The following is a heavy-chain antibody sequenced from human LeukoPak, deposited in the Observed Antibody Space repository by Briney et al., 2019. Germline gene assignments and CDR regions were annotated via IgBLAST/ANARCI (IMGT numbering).Heavy chain of an antibody. J-gene: IGHJ4*02. D-gene: IGHD1-1*01. CDR2: INPNSGGT. V-gene: IGHV1-2*02. CDR1: GYTFTGFY. CDR3: ARSLDRVPFDY. Sequence: ASVKVSCKASGYTFTGFYLHWVRQAPGQGLEWMGWINPNSGGTNYAQKFQGRVTMTRDTSISTAYMELSSLRSDDTAVYYCARSLDRVPFDYWGQGTLVTVSS.